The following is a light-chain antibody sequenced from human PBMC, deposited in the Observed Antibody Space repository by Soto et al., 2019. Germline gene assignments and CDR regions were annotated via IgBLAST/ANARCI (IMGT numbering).Light chain of an antibody. CDR2: GAS. Sequence: SGLRQSPANLSLCPRDRATLSCRPSQSVSSTYLAWFQQKPGQAPRLLIFGASTRATGIPDRFSGSGSGTDFTLTISRLEPEDSAVYYCQRYGSSPVTVGGGTNVAIK. V-gene: IGKV3-20*01. CDR3: QRYGSSPVT. J-gene: IGKJ4*01. CDR1: QSVSSTY.